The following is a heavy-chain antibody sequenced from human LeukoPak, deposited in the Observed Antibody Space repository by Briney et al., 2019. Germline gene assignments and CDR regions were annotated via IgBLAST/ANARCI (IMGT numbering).Heavy chain of an antibody. CDR2: ISSSGSTI. CDR3: ATMQWLDGVDWFDP. CDR1: GFTFSDYY. J-gene: IGHJ5*02. Sequence: PGGSLRLSCAASGFTFSDYYMSWIRQAPGKGLEWVSYISSSGSTIYYADSVKGRFTISRDNSKNTLFLQMNSLRAEDTAVYYCATMQWLDGVDWFDPWGQGTLVTVSS. D-gene: IGHD6-19*01. V-gene: IGHV3-11*04.